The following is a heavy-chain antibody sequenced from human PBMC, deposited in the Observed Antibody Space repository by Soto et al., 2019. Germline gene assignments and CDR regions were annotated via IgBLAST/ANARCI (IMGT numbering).Heavy chain of an antibody. V-gene: IGHV4-31*03. D-gene: IGHD1-7*01. J-gene: IGHJ4*02. CDR2: IYYSGST. Sequence: SETLSLTCTVSGGSISSGGYYWSWIRQHPGKGLEWIGYIYYSGSTYYNPSLKSRVTISVDTSKNQFSLKLSSVTAADTAVYYCARVPSELWYYFDYWGQGTLVTVSS. CDR3: ARVPSELWYYFDY. CDR1: GGSISSGGYY.